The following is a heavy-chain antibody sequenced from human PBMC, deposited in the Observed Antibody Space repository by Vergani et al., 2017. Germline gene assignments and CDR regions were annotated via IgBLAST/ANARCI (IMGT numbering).Heavy chain of an antibody. V-gene: IGHV1-46*01. D-gene: IGHD3-3*01. Sequence: QVQLVQSGAEVKKPGASVKVSCKASGYTFTSYYMHWVRQAPGQGLEWMGIINPSGGSTSSAQKFQGRVTMTRDTSTSTVYMELSSLSSEDTAVYYCARDLNVGAYYDFWSGYYLYYYYGMDVWGQGTTVTVSS. J-gene: IGHJ6*02. CDR2: INPSGGST. CDR1: GYTFTSYY. CDR3: ARDLNVGAYYDFWSGYYLYYYYGMDV.